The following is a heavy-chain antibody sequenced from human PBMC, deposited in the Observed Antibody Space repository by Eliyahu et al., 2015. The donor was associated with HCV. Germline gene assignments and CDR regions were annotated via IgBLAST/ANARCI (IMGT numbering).Heavy chain of an antibody. Sequence: QVQLQESGPGLVKPSETLSLTPTVSGGSITXYXWRWIRQPPGKGXEWIGYIHYSGSTNYNPSLKSRVTISVDTSKNQFSLNLTSVTAADTAMYYCASGGGGIAVTGTGGWFDPWGQGTLVTVSS. J-gene: IGHJ5*02. CDR2: IHYSGST. V-gene: IGHV4-59*01. CDR1: GGSITXYX. D-gene: IGHD6-19*01. CDR3: ASGGGGIAVTGTGGWFDP.